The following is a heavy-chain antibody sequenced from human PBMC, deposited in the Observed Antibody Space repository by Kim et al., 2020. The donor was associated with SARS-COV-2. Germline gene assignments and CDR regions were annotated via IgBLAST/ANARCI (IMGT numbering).Heavy chain of an antibody. CDR1: GFTFSSYG. Sequence: GGSLRLSCAASGFTFSSYGMHWVRQAPGKGLEWVAVISYDGSNKYYADSVKGRFTISRDNSKNTLYLQMNSLRAEDTAVYYCAKDSDSGRGRWGFGNAEYLSTGAREPGHRLL. CDR3: AKDSDSGRGRWGFGNAEYLST. J-gene: IGHJ1*01. CDR2: ISYDGSNK. V-gene: IGHV3-30*18. D-gene: IGHD1-26*01.